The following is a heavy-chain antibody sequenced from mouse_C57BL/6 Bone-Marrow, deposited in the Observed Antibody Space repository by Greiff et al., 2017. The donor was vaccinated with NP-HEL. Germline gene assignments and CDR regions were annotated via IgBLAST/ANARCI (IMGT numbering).Heavy chain of an antibody. Sequence: EVKLVESEGGLVQPGSSMKLSCTASGFTFSDYYMAWVRQVPEKGLEWVANINYDGSSTYYLDSLKSRFIISRDNAKNILYLQMSSLKSEDTATYYCAREGGLRRRTYAMDYWGQGTSVTDSS. D-gene: IGHD2-4*01. CDR1: GFTFSDYY. CDR3: AREGGLRRRTYAMDY. J-gene: IGHJ4*01. V-gene: IGHV5-16*01. CDR2: INYDGSST.